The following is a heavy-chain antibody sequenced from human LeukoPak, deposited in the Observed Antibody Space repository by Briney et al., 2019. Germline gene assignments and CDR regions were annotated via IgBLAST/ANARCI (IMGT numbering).Heavy chain of an antibody. CDR3: AKNRGIYYSFDY. Sequence: GSLRLSCAASGFTFNNYAMNWVRQAPGKGLEWVSGISGSGVSTYYADSVKGRFTVSRDNSKNTLYLQMSSLSAEDTAVYYCAKNRGIYYSFDYWGQGTLVTVPS. V-gene: IGHV3-23*01. CDR1: GFTFNNYA. CDR2: ISGSGVST. D-gene: IGHD1-26*01. J-gene: IGHJ4*02.